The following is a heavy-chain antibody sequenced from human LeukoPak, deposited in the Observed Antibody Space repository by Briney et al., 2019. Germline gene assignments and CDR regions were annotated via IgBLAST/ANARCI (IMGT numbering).Heavy chain of an antibody. D-gene: IGHD3-10*01. V-gene: IGHV3-33*01. Sequence: PGGSLRLSCAVSGFTFSSYGMHWVRQAPGRGLEWVAVIWYDGSNKYYADSVKGRFTISRDNSKNTLYLQMNSLRAEDTAVYYCARVHQYGGSGSYYEQYFQHWGQGTLVTVSS. CDR3: ARVHQYGGSGSYYEQYFQH. CDR2: IWYDGSNK. J-gene: IGHJ1*01. CDR1: GFTFSSYG.